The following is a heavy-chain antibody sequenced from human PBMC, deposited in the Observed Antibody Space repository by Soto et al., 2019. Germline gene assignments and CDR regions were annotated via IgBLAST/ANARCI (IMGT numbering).Heavy chain of an antibody. D-gene: IGHD3-16*02. Sequence: PGGSLRLSCAASGFTFSSYGMHWVRQAPGKGPEWVAVIWCDGSNKYYADSVKGRFTISRDNSKNTLYLQMNSMRAEDTAVYYCARGAVVVYYFDYWGQGTLLAVSS. CDR2: IWCDGSNK. CDR3: ARGAVVVYYFDY. V-gene: IGHV3-33*01. J-gene: IGHJ4*02. CDR1: GFTFSSYG.